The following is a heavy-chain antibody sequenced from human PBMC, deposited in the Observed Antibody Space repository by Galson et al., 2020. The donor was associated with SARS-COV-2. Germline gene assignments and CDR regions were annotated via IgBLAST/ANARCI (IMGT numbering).Heavy chain of an antibody. V-gene: IGHV4-39*01. J-gene: IGHJ5*02. CDR2: MYYSGST. D-gene: IGHD3-22*01. CDR3: GRQVVDFYSDSSGYPNWFDP. CDR1: GASISSSSYP. Sequence: SETLSLTCTVSGASISSSSYPWGWILQPPGKGLEWIVSMYYSGSTYDNPSLKSRVTTSVDTSKNQFSLKLTSVTAADTAVYYCGRQVVDFYSDSSGYPNWFDPWGQGTLVIVSS.